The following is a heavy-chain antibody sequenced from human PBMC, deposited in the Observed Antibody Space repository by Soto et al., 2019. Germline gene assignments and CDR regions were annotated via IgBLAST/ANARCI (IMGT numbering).Heavy chain of an antibody. Sequence: EVQLLESGGGLVQPGGSLRLSCAASGFTFSSYAMSWVRQAPGKGLVWVSAISGSGGRTDYADSVKGRITISRNNSKNTLYPQMNSLRAEDTAVYYCAKDPSYSRSWYPGPPTGGFGYWGQGTLVTVSS. CDR1: GFTFSSYA. D-gene: IGHD6-13*01. CDR3: AKDPSYSRSWYPGPPTGGFGY. J-gene: IGHJ4*02. V-gene: IGHV3-23*01. CDR2: ISGSGGRT.